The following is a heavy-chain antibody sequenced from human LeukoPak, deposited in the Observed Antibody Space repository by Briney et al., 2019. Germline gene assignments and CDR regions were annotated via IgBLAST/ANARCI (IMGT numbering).Heavy chain of an antibody. V-gene: IGHV1-69*05. CDR1: GGTFSSYA. CDR2: IIPIFGTA. Sequence: ASVKVSCKASGGTFSSYAISWVRQAPGQGLEWMGGIIPIFGTANYAQKFQGRVTITTDESTSTAYMELSSLRSEDTAVYYCARYSDILTGYYIRYGMDVWGQGTTVTVSS. D-gene: IGHD3-9*01. CDR3: ARYSDILTGYYIRYGMDV. J-gene: IGHJ6*02.